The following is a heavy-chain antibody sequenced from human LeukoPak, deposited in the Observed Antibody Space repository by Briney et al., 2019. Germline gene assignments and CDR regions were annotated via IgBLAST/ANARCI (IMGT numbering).Heavy chain of an antibody. J-gene: IGHJ5*02. Sequence: SETLSLTCAVYGGSFSGYYWSWIRQPPGKGLEWIGEINHSGSTNYNPSLKSRVTISVDTSKNQFSLKLSSVTAADTAVYYCARGSVRLSGYYGSGSYYGWFDPWGQGTRVTVSS. V-gene: IGHV4-34*01. CDR3: ARGSVRLSGYYGSGSYYGWFDP. D-gene: IGHD3-10*01. CDR1: GGSFSGYY. CDR2: INHSGST.